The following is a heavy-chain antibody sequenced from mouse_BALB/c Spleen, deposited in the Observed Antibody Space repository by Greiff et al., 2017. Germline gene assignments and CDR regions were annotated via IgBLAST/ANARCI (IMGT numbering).Heavy chain of an antibody. V-gene: IGHV3-6*02. D-gene: IGHD2-3*01. J-gene: IGHJ3*01. CDR3: ARSGDGWAWFAY. Sequence: ESGPGLVKPSQSLSLTCSVTGYSITSGYYWNWIRQFPGNKLEWMGYISYDGSNNYNPSLKHRISITRDTSKNQFFLKLNSVTTEDTATYYCARSGDGWAWFAYWGQGTLVTVSA. CDR1: GYSITSGYY. CDR2: ISYDGSN.